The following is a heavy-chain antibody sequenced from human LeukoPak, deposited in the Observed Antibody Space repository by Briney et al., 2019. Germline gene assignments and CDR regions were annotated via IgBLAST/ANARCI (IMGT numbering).Heavy chain of an antibody. D-gene: IGHD3-9*01. V-gene: IGHV3-48*03. J-gene: IGHJ4*02. CDR2: ISSSGLTI. CDR1: GFTFNSYE. CDR3: ARDRDILTGYDSFDY. Sequence: GGSLRLSCEASGFTFNSYEFKWVRHAPGKGLEWVSFISSSGLTIYYAHSVKGRFTISRDNAKNSVFLQMSSLRVEDTAVYYCARDRDILTGYDSFDYWGQGTLVTVSS.